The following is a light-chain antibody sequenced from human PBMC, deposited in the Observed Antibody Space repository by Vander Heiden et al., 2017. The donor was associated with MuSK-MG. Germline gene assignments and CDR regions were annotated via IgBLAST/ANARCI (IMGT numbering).Light chain of an antibody. V-gene: IGLV2-14*03. J-gene: IGLJ2*01. Sequence: QSALTQPASVSASPGQPITIACTGTSSDIGSYNLVAWYQQHANKAPKVIIFDVTDRPSGVSNRFSGSKSGNTASLTISGLQAEDEADYYCGSYTSSGTLVFGGGTKVTVL. CDR3: GSYTSSGTLV. CDR2: DVT. CDR1: SSDIGSYNL.